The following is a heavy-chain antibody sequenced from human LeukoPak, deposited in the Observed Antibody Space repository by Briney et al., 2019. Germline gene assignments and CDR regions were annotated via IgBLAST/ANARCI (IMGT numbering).Heavy chain of an antibody. J-gene: IGHJ6*03. V-gene: IGHV4-39*02. D-gene: IGHD6-13*01. Sequence: SETLSLTCTVSGGSISSSSYYWGWIRQPPGKGLEWIGSIYYSGSTYYNPSLKSRVTISVDTSKNQFSLKLSSVAAADTAVYYCARDSSSWDYYYYYMDVWGKGTTVTISS. CDR3: ARDSSSWDYYYYYMDV. CDR2: IYYSGST. CDR1: GGSISSSSYY.